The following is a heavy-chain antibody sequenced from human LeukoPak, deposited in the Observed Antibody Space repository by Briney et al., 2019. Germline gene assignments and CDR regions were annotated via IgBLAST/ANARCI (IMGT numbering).Heavy chain of an antibody. Sequence: SETLSLTCTVSGGSISSSSYYWGWIRQPPGKGLEWIGSIYYSGSTYYNPSLKSRVTISVDTSKNQFSLKLSSVTAADTAVYYCARQRAYSSGWYDYWGQGTLVTVSS. CDR3: ARQRAYSSGWYDY. CDR2: IYYSGST. J-gene: IGHJ4*02. V-gene: IGHV4-39*01. D-gene: IGHD6-19*01. CDR1: GGSISSSSYY.